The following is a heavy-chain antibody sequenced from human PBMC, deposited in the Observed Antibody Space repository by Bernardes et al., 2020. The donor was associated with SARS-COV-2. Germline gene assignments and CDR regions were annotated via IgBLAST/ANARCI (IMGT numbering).Heavy chain of an antibody. CDR2: IKGKTDGGTK. V-gene: IGHV3-15*01. D-gene: IGHD4-17*01. CDR1: GFTFTNAW. Sequence: GGSLRLSCAASGFTFTNAWMSWVRQAPGKGLEWVGRIKGKTDGGTKDYAAPVKGRFTISRDNAKNSLYLQMNSLRVEDSAVYYCARDPSYGALDYWGQGTLVTVSS. J-gene: IGHJ4*02. CDR3: ARDPSYGALDY.